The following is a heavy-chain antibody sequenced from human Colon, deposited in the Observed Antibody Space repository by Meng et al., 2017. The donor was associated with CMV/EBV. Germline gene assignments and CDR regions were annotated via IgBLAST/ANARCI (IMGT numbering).Heavy chain of an antibody. CDR2: IRYDGNDK. J-gene: IGHJ1*01. CDR3: AKTGWGSSSWYPYSQE. CDR1: GFTFSTYS. V-gene: IGHV3-30*02. D-gene: IGHD2-2*01. Sequence: GGSLRLSCAASGFTFSTYSMHWVRQAPGKGLEWVAFIRYDGNDKYYADSVKGRFTISRDNSKNTLDLQMNSLRVEDTAVYYCAKTGWGSSSWYPYSQEWGQGTLVTVSS.